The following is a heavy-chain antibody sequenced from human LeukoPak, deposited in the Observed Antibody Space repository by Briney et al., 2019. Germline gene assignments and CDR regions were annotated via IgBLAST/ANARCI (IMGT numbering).Heavy chain of an antibody. CDR2: IKQDGSEK. V-gene: IGHV3-7*01. Sequence: GGSLRLSCAASGFTFSSYSMNWVRQAPGKGLEWVANIKQDGSEKYYVDSVKGRFTISRDNAKNSLYLQMNSLRAEDTAVYYCARDVADFWSGFYYFDYWGQGTLVTVSS. CDR1: GFTFSSYS. J-gene: IGHJ4*02. D-gene: IGHD3-3*01. CDR3: ARDVADFWSGFYYFDY.